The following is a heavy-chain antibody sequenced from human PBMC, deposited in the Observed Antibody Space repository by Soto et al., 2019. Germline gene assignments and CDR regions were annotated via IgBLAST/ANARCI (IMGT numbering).Heavy chain of an antibody. CDR2: ISWNSGSI. CDR1: GFTFDDYA. J-gene: IGHJ4*02. V-gene: IGHV3-9*01. CDR3: AKGSIAAAGTTFDY. Sequence: EVQLVESGGGLVQPGRSLRLSCAASGFTFDDYAMHWVRQAPGKGLEWVSGISWNSGSIGYADSVKGRFTISRDNAKNSLYLQMNSLRAEDTALYYCAKGSIAAAGTTFDYWGQGTLVTVSS. D-gene: IGHD6-13*01.